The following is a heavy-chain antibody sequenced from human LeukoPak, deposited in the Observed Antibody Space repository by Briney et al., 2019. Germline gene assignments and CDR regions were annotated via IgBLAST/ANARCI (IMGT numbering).Heavy chain of an antibody. CDR3: ARDLDYYGSGSFFNI. D-gene: IGHD3-10*01. CDR2: INPNSGGT. J-gene: IGHJ3*02. Sequence: SVKVSCKASGYTFTAYSMHWVRPAPGQGLEWMGWINPNSGGTNYAQKFQGRVTMTRDTSITTAYMELSRLRSDDTAVYYCARDLDYYGSGSFFNIWGQGTMVTVSS. CDR1: GYTFTAYS. V-gene: IGHV1-2*02.